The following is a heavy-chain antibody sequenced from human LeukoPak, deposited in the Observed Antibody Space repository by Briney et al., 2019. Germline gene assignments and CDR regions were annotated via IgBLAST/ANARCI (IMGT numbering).Heavy chain of an antibody. J-gene: IGHJ3*02. D-gene: IGHD3-3*01. Sequence: PGGSLRLSCAASGFTFSSYAMSWVRQAPGKGLEWVSAISGSGGSTYYADSVKGRFTISRDNSKNTLYLQMNSLRAEDTAVYYCATRNLGFWSGYPDAFDIWGQGTMVTVSS. CDR1: GFTFSSYA. CDR2: ISGSGGST. V-gene: IGHV3-23*01. CDR3: ATRNLGFWSGYPDAFDI.